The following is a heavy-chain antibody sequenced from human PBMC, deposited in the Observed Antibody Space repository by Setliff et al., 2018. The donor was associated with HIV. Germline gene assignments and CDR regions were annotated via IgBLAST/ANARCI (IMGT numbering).Heavy chain of an antibody. Sequence: PGESLKISCAASGFTFSSYEMNWVRQAPGKGLEWVSYISSSGSTIYYADSVKGRFTISRDNAKNSLYLQMNSLRAEDTAVYYCARHIIAAAGINDAFDIWGQGTMVTVSS. V-gene: IGHV3-48*03. D-gene: IGHD6-13*01. CDR3: ARHIIAAAGINDAFDI. J-gene: IGHJ3*02. CDR2: ISSSGSTI. CDR1: GFTFSSYE.